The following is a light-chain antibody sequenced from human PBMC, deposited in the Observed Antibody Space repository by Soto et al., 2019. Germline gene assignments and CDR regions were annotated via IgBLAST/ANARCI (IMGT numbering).Light chain of an antibody. CDR1: QNIGRW. Sequence: DIQMTQSPSSLSASVGDRVTITCRASQNIGRWLAWYQQKPGKAPRFLIYEASTLESGVPSRFSGSGSGTQFTLTISSMQADDFATYYCQQYLSWTFGQGTKVDIK. CDR3: QQYLSWT. V-gene: IGKV1-5*01. J-gene: IGKJ1*01. CDR2: EAS.